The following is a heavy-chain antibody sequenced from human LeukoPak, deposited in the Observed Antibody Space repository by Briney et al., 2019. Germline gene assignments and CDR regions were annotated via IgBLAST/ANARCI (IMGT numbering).Heavy chain of an antibody. J-gene: IGHJ6*02. CDR1: GFTFSKYV. CDR2: ISSRGSTI. V-gene: IGHV3-11*01. Sequence: AGGSLRLSCAASGFTFSKYVMSWVRQAPGKGLEWVSYISSRGSTIYYADSVKGRFTLSRDNAKNSLYLQMNSLRAEDTAVYYCGRHDTAMATDYGMDVWGQGTTVTVSS. D-gene: IGHD5-18*01. CDR3: GRHDTAMATDYGMDV.